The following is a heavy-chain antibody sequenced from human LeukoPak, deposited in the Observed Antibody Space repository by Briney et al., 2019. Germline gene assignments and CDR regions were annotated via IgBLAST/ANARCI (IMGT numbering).Heavy chain of an antibody. CDR3: ARNPIMITFGGVTEWYFDY. D-gene: IGHD3-16*01. CDR2: IIPIFGTA. J-gene: IGHJ4*02. Sequence: ASVKVSCKASGGTFSSYAISWVRQAPGQGLEWMGGIIPIFGTANYAQKFQGRVTITADESTSTAYMELSSLRSEDTAVYYCARNPIMITFGGVTEWYFDYWGQGTLVTVSS. V-gene: IGHV1-69*13. CDR1: GGTFSSYA.